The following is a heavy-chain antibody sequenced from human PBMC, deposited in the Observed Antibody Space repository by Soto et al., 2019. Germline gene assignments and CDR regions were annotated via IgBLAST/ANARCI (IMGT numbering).Heavy chain of an antibody. D-gene: IGHD3-22*01. CDR1: GFTFSSYA. CDR3: AEDESREDSSGFDY. J-gene: IGHJ4*02. Sequence: EVQLLESGGGLVQPGGSLRLSCAASGFTFSSYAMSWVRQAPGKGLEWVSAISGSGGSTYYADSVKGRFTISRDNSENTLYLQLNSLRAEDTAVYYCAEDESREDSSGFDYWGQGTLVTVSS. V-gene: IGHV3-23*01. CDR2: ISGSGGST.